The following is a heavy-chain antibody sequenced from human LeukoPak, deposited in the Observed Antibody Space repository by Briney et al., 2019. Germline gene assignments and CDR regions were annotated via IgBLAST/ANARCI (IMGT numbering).Heavy chain of an antibody. D-gene: IGHD5-18*01. CDR3: ARVSTAMGPGYMDV. J-gene: IGHJ6*03. V-gene: IGHV3-21*01. CDR2: ISSSSSYI. Sequence: GGSLRLSCAASGFTFSNYAMSWVRQAPGKGLEWVSSISSSSSYIYYADSVKGRFTISRDNAKNSLYLQMNSLRAEDTAVYYCARVSTAMGPGYMDVWGKGTTVTVSS. CDR1: GFTFSNYA.